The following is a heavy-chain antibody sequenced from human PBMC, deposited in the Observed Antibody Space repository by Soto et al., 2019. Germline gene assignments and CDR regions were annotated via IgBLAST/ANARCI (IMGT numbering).Heavy chain of an antibody. CDR2: INRTGGT. J-gene: IGHJ5*02. V-gene: IGHV4-34*10. D-gene: IGHD3-3*01. CDR3: ATRITVFGLLIPPFDP. CDR1: GGSVNGYY. Sequence: SETLSLTCAVYGGSVNGYYWNWIRQPPGKGLEWMWEINRTGGTHSNPSLTSRVTMSVDTSTNQFYLRLSSGTAADTAIYYCATRITVFGLLIPPFDPWGQGTQVTVSS.